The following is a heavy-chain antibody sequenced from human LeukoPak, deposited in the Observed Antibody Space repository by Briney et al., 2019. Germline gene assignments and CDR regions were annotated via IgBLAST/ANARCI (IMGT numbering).Heavy chain of an antibody. Sequence: PGGSLRLSCAASGFTVSSNYMSWVRQAPGKGLEWVSVIYSGGSTYYADSVKGRFTISRDNSKNTLCLQMNSLRAEDTAVYYCARDFGRYYGSGSYFRYFDYWGQGTLVTVSS. V-gene: IGHV3-53*01. CDR3: ARDFGRYYGSGSYFRYFDY. CDR1: GFTVSSNY. J-gene: IGHJ4*02. D-gene: IGHD3-10*01. CDR2: IYSGGST.